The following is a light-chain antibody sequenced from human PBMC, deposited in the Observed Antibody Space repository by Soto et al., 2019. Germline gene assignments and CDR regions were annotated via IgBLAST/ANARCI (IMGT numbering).Light chain of an antibody. J-gene: IGKJ1*01. CDR1: QSISNW. V-gene: IGKV1-5*01. Sequence: DIQMTQSPSTLPASVGDRVTITCRASQSISNWLAWYQQKPGTAPKVLIYHASNLQSGVPSRFSGSGSGTDFTLAISSLQPEDSATYYCLQDINYPWTFGQGTKVDIK. CDR2: HAS. CDR3: LQDINYPWT.